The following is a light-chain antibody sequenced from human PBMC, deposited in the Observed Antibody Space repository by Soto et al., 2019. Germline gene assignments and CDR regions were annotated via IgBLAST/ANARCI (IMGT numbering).Light chain of an antibody. CDR1: QSVSRY. J-gene: IGKJ4*01. Sequence: EIVLTQPPATLSLSPGERATLSCRASQSVSRYLAWFQQKPGQAPRLLIYGASNRATGIPARFSGSGSGTDFTLTIASLEPEDFAVYYCQQRSDWPLTFGGGTKVDIK. CDR3: QQRSDWPLT. V-gene: IGKV3-11*01. CDR2: GAS.